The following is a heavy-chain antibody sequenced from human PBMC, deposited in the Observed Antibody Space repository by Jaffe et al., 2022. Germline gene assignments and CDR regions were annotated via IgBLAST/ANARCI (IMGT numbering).Heavy chain of an antibody. CDR3: ARVFIKPDYGDHMRKLRMVYYFDY. CDR2: IYYSGST. Sequence: QVQLQESGPGLVKPSETLSLTCTVSGGSISSYYWSWIRQPPGKGLEWIGYIYYSGSTNYNPSLKSRVTISVDTSKNQFSLKLSSVTAADTAVYYCARVFIKPDYGDHMRKLRMVYYFDYWGQGTLVTVSS. J-gene: IGHJ4*02. D-gene: IGHD4-17*01. V-gene: IGHV4-59*01. CDR1: GGSISSYY.